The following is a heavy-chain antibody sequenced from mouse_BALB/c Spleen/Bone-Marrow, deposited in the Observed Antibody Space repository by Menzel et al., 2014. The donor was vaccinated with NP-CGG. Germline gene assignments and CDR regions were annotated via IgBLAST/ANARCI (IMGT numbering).Heavy chain of an antibody. D-gene: IGHD1-1*01. CDR1: GYSFTGYF. CDR2: VNPYNGDT. Sequence: EVQLQQSGPELVKPGASVKIPCKASGYSFTGYFMNWVMQSHGKSLEWIGRVNPYNGDTFYNQKFKGKATLTVDKSSSTAHMELRSLASEDSAVYYCARSGYYGSIYFDYWGQGTPLTVSS. J-gene: IGHJ2*01. V-gene: IGHV1-20*02. CDR3: ARSGYYGSIYFDY.